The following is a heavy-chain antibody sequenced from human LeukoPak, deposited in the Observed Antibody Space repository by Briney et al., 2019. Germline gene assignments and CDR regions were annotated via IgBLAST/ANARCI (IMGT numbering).Heavy chain of an antibody. Sequence: HPGGSLRLSCAASGFNFSSYAMSSVRQAPGKGLEWVSAISGSGGSTYYADSVKGRFTISSDSSKNTLYLQMNSLRAEDMAVYYCAKNYGYSGYDYLDYWGQGTLVTVSS. V-gene: IGHV3-23*01. D-gene: IGHD5-12*01. J-gene: IGHJ4*02. CDR3: AKNYGYSGYDYLDY. CDR1: GFNFSSYA. CDR2: ISGSGGST.